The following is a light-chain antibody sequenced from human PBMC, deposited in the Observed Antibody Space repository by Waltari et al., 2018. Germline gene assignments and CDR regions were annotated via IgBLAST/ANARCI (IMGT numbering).Light chain of an antibody. CDR3: SSYTSSSTLA. Sequence: QSALTQPASVSASPGQSIAISCTVTSGDVDRYKYVSWYKQHPGKAPKLMIYDVSNRPSGVSDRFSGSKSGNTASLTISGLQAEDEADYYCSSYTSSSTLAFGGGTKLTVL. V-gene: IGLV2-14*03. CDR2: DVS. J-gene: IGLJ2*01. CDR1: SGDVDRYKY.